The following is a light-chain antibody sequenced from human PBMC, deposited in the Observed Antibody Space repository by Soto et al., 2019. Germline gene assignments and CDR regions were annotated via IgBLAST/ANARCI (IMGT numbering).Light chain of an antibody. V-gene: IGLV2-14*03. J-gene: IGLJ1*01. CDR3: TSYTTSDTYV. CDR2: AVS. CDR1: SSDVGFYNF. Sequence: QSALPQPASVSGSPGQSITISCTGTSSDVGFYNFVSWYQHHPGEAPKLMFYAVSNRPLGVTNRFSGSKSGNTASLTFSGLQAEDEADYYCTSYTTSDTYVFGTGTKLTVL.